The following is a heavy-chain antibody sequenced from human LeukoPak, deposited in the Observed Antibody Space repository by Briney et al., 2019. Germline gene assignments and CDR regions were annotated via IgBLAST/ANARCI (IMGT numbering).Heavy chain of an antibody. Sequence: GGSPRLSCAASGFSFSSYDMHWVRQATGKGLEWVSGIGKAGDTYYPGSVKGRFTISRENAKNSLYLQMNSLRAGDTAVYYCARGKFAGEHYFDYWGQGTLATVSS. J-gene: IGHJ4*02. CDR2: IGKAGDT. D-gene: IGHD7-27*01. CDR3: ARGKFAGEHYFDY. CDR1: GFSFSSYD. V-gene: IGHV3-13*01.